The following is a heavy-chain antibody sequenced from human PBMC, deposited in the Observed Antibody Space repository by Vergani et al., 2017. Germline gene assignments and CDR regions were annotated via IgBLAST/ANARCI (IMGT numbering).Heavy chain of an antibody. Sequence: QVQLVQSGAEVKKPGASVKVSCKASGYTFTSYDINWVRQAPGQGLEWMGGIIPIFGTANYAQKFQGRVTITADESTSTAYMELSSLRSEDTAVYYCARDSGQQLVPFDYWGQGTLVTVSS. V-gene: IGHV1-69*01. CDR2: IIPIFGTA. D-gene: IGHD6-13*01. CDR1: GYTFTSYD. CDR3: ARDSGQQLVPFDY. J-gene: IGHJ4*02.